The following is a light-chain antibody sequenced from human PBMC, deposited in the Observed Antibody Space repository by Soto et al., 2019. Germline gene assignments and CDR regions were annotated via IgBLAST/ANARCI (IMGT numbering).Light chain of an antibody. CDR2: GTI. Sequence: QSVLTQPPSVSGAPGQRVTISCTGSSSNIGAGFDVHWYQQVPGTAPKLLIFGTINRPSGVPDRLSGSKSGTSASLAINGLQAEDEAEYYCQSYASSLSGHNYVFGTGTKVTVL. V-gene: IGLV1-40*01. CDR3: QSYASSLSGHNYV. CDR1: SSNIGAGFD. J-gene: IGLJ1*01.